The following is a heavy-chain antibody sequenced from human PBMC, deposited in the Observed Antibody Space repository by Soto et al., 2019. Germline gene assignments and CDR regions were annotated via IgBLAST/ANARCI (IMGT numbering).Heavy chain of an antibody. J-gene: IGHJ3*02. CDR3: ARKYSSSWADALDI. D-gene: IGHD6-13*01. CDR1: GDSVSSNSAA. Sequence: TLSLTCAISGDSVSSNSAAWNWIRQSPSRGLEWLGRTYYRSKWYYDYAVSVKSRITINPDTSKNQLSLHLNSVIPEDTAVYYCARKYSSSWADALDIWGQGTMVTASS. V-gene: IGHV6-1*01. CDR2: TYYRSKWYY.